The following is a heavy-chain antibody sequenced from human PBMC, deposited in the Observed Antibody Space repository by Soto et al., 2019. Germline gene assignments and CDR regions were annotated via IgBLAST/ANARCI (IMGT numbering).Heavy chain of an antibody. D-gene: IGHD3-10*01. Sequence: GGSLRLSCAASGFTFSSYSMNWVRQAPGKGLEWVSYISSSSSTIYYADSVKGRFTISRDNAKNSLYLQMNSLRAEDTAVYYCARDSLLWFGELSPAFDIWGQGTMVTVSS. V-gene: IGHV3-48*01. CDR3: ARDSLLWFGELSPAFDI. J-gene: IGHJ3*02. CDR1: GFTFSSYS. CDR2: ISSSSSTI.